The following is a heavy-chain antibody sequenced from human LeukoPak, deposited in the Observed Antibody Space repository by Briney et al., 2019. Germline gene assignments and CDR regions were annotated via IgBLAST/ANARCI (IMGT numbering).Heavy chain of an antibody. D-gene: IGHD2-15*01. J-gene: IGHJ6*03. CDR1: GFTFSSSW. Sequence: GGSLRLSCAASGFTFSSSWMSWVRQAPGKGLGWVSNIKEDGGEKNYVDSVKGRFIISRDNVKNSLYLQMNSLRDEDTAVYYCARDFGYCRGGSCYTRMDVWGKGTKVTVSS. CDR2: IKEDGGEK. CDR3: ARDFGYCRGGSCYTRMDV. V-gene: IGHV3-7*03.